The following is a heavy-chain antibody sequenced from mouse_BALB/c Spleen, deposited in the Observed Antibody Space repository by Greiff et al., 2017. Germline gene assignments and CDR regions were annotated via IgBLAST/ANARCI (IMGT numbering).Heavy chain of an antibody. CDR2: INPGSGYT. V-gene: IGHV1-4*01. Sequence: VQLQQSGAELVRPGASVKMSCKASGYTFTSYTMHWVKQRPGQGLEWIGYINPGSGYTNYNQKFKDKATLTADKSSSTAYMQLSSLTSEDTAVYNCAGGEVKSGKLRLSRFDYWGQGTTVTVSA. CDR3: AGGEVKSGKLRLSRFDY. CDR1: GYTFTSYT. J-gene: IGHJ3*01. D-gene: IGHD1-3*01.